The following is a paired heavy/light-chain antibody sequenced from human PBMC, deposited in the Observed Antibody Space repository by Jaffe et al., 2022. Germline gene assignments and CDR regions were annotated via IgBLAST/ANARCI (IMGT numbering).Light chain of an antibody. J-gene: IGKJ2*01. V-gene: IGKV1-39*01. Sequence: DIQMTQSPSSLSASVGDRVTITCRASQTILNYLNWYQQKAGKAPKLLIYAASSLQSGVPSRFSGSGSGTDFTLTISSLQPEDSAIYYCQQSHSTPLTFGQGTKLEIK. CDR3: QQSHSTPLT. CDR2: AAS. CDR1: QTILNY.
Heavy chain of an antibody. D-gene: IGHD3-16*02. CDR3: ASQVTWGSYRYWGS. J-gene: IGHJ5*02. V-gene: IGHV3-48*03. Sequence: EVQLVESGGGLVQPGGSLRLSCAASGFTFSSYEMNWVRQAPGKGLEWVSYISGSSSTINYADSVKGRFSISRDNAKKSLYLQMNSLRAEDTAVYYCASQVTWGSYRYWGSWGQGTLVTVSS. CDR1: GFTFSSYE. CDR2: ISGSSSTI.